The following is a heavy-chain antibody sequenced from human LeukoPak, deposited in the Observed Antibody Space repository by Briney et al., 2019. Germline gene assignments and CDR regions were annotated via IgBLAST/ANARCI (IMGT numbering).Heavy chain of an antibody. Sequence: SVKVSCKASGGTFSSYVITWVRQAPGQGLEWMGRIIPMLDIQNYAQKFQGRVTITADKSTSTAYMELSSLRSEDTAVYYCASERGATQHFDYWGQGTLVTVSS. J-gene: IGHJ4*02. CDR2: IIPMLDIQ. CDR3: ASERGATQHFDY. D-gene: IGHD2-2*01. V-gene: IGHV1-69*04. CDR1: GGTFSSYV.